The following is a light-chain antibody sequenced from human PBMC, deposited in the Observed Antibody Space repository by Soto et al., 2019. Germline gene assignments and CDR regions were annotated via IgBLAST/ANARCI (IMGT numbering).Light chain of an antibody. Sequence: QPVLTQPASVSGSPGQSITISCTGTSSDVGGYNYVSWYQQHPGKAPKLMIYDVSNRPSGVSNRFSGSKSGNTASLTISGLQAEDEADYYCSSYKVFGGGTKLTVL. V-gene: IGLV2-14*01. J-gene: IGLJ2*01. CDR3: SSYKV. CDR2: DVS. CDR1: SSDVGGYNY.